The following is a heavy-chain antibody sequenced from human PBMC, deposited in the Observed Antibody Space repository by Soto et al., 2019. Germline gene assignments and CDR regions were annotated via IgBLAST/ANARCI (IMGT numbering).Heavy chain of an antibody. D-gene: IGHD2-21*01. J-gene: IGHJ4*02. CDR3: ARGQYIVSPEN. Sequence: QVLLVQSGAEVKKPGTSVKVSCKASGYTFTGYQMHWVRQAPGQGLEWMGWINPNSGGTNYAQKCQGRVTMTRDTSITTAYMELNRLTSDDTAVYYCARGQYIVSPENWGQGTLVSVSS. V-gene: IGHV1-2*02. CDR2: INPNSGGT. CDR1: GYTFTGYQ.